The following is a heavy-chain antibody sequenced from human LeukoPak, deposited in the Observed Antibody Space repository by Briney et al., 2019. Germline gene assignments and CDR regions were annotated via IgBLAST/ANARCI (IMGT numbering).Heavy chain of an antibody. D-gene: IGHD3-16*01. J-gene: IGHJ3*02. V-gene: IGHV1-3*01. Sequence: KFQGRVTITRDTSASTAYMELSSLRSEDTAVYYCARDPGGSESWTVYALDIWGQGTMVTVSS. CDR3: ARDPGGSESWTVYALDI.